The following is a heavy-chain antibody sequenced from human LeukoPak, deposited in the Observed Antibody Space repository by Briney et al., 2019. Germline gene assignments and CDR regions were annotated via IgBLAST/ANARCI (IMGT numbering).Heavy chain of an antibody. Sequence: SETLSLTCIVSGGSINSNIYSWGWIRQPPGKGLGWIGSMYYSGSTYYNPSLKSRVTISEDTSKNQFSLKLSSVTAADTAVYYCATHLGYCSGGTCYFDYWGQGTLVTVSS. CDR2: MYYSGST. V-gene: IGHV4-39*01. CDR1: GGSINSNIYS. J-gene: IGHJ4*02. D-gene: IGHD2-15*01. CDR3: ATHLGYCSGGTCYFDY.